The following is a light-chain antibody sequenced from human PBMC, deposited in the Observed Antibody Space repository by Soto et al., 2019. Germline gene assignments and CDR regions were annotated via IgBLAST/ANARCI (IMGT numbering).Light chain of an antibody. CDR2: GAS. J-gene: IGKJ1*01. Sequence: EIVLTQSPGTLSLSLGERATLSCRASQSISSSYLAWYQQKPGQAPRLLIYGASSRATGIPDRFSGSGSGTDFTLTISRLEPEDFAVYYCHQYGRTFRQGTKVEIK. CDR1: QSISSSY. CDR3: HQYGRT. V-gene: IGKV3-20*01.